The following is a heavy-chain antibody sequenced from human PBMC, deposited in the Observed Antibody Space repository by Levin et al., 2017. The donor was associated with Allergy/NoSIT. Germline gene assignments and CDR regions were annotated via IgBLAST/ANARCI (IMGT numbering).Heavy chain of an antibody. J-gene: IGHJ4*02. Sequence: GASVKVSCAASGFTFSSYAMTWVRQAPGKGLEWVSAISGSGGSTYYADSVKGRFTISRDNSKNTLYLQMNSLRAEDTAVYYCAKYIVVVVAAPPSLFDYWGQGTLVTVSS. CDR2: ISGSGGST. CDR1: GFTFSSYA. D-gene: IGHD2-15*01. CDR3: AKYIVVVVAAPPSLFDY. V-gene: IGHV3-23*01.